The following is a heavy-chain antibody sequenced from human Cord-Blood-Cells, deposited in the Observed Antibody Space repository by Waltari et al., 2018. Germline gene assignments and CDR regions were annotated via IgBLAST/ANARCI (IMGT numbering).Heavy chain of an antibody. V-gene: IGHV1-24*01. CDR3: ATGFVSSSWFDY. Sequence: QVQLVQSGAEVKKPGASVKVSCKVSGYTLTELSMHWVRQAPGKGLEWMGGFGTEDGETIDEQKFQGRVTMTEDTSTDTAYMELSSLRSEDTAVYYCATGFVSSSWFDYWGQGTLVTVSS. CDR2: FGTEDGET. CDR1: GYTLTELS. D-gene: IGHD6-13*01. J-gene: IGHJ4*02.